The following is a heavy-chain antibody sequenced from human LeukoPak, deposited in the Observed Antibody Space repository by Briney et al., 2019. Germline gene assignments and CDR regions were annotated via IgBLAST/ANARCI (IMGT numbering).Heavy chain of an antibody. CDR3: ARWTDV. Sequence: ARSLRLSSAASGFTFNSYTMNWVRQAPGKGLEWVSYIGSSGRSIYYADSVKGRFTISRDNAENSLYLQMNSLRVVDTAVYYCARWTDVWGKGTTVTVSS. D-gene: IGHD3/OR15-3a*01. CDR2: IGSSGRSI. V-gene: IGHV3-48*04. J-gene: IGHJ6*04. CDR1: GFTFNSYT.